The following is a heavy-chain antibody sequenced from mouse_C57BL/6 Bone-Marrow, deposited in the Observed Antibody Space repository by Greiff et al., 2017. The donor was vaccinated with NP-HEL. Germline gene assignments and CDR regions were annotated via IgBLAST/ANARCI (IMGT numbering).Heavy chain of an antibody. CDR2: IDPNSGGT. J-gene: IGHJ4*01. Sequence: QVQLQQPGAELVKPGASVKLSCKASGYTFTSYWMHWVKQRPGRGLEWIGRIDPNSGGTKYNEKFKSKATLTVDKPSSTAYMQLSSLTSEDSAVYYCATRDYYGSLYAMDYWGQGTSVTVSS. CDR3: ATRDYYGSLYAMDY. V-gene: IGHV1-72*01. D-gene: IGHD1-1*01. CDR1: GYTFTSYW.